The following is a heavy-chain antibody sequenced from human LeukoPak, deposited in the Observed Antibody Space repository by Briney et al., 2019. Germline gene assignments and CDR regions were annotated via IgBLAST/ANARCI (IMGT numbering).Heavy chain of an antibody. CDR1: GGSISSSSYY. V-gene: IGHV4-39*01. CDR3: ARQGTAARPYQTYYYYYGMDV. J-gene: IGHJ6*02. D-gene: IGHD6-6*01. CDR2: IYYSGST. Sequence: SETLPLTCTVSGGSISSSSYYWGWIRQPPGKGLEWIGSIYYSGSTYYNPSLKSRVTISVDTSKNQFSLKLSSVTAADTAVYYCARQGTAARPYQTYYYYYGMDVWGQGTTVTVSS.